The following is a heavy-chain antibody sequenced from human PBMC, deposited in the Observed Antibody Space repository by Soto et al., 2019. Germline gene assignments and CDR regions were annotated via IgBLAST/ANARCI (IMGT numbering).Heavy chain of an antibody. J-gene: IGHJ6*02. Sequence: QVQLVQSGAEVKKPGASVKVSCKASGYTFTSYGISWVRQAPGQGLEWMGWISAYNGNTNYAQKLQGRVSMTTDTSTSTAYMELRSLRSDDTAVYYCARDEQQLGSGGVDYYYGMDVWGQGTTVTDSS. CDR3: ARDEQQLGSGGVDYYYGMDV. CDR2: ISAYNGNT. CDR1: GYTFTSYG. V-gene: IGHV1-18*01. D-gene: IGHD6-13*01.